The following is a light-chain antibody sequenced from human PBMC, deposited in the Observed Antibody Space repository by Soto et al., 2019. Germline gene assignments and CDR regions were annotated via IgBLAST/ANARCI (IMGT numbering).Light chain of an antibody. CDR3: QQYDTSPRT. CDR2: GAS. Sequence: EIVLTQSPGTLSLSPGERATLSCRASQSVNSDYLAWYQQKPGQGPRVLMYGASSRATGIPDRFSGSGSGTDFTLTISRLEPEHFAVYYCQQYDTSPRTFGQGTKVEIK. V-gene: IGKV3-20*01. CDR1: QSVNSDY. J-gene: IGKJ1*01.